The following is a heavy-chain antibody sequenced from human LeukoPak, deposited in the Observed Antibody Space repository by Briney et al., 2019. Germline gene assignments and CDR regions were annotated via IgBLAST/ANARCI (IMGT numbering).Heavy chain of an antibody. CDR2: INHSGST. Sequence: PSETLSLTCAVYGGSFSGYCWSWIRQPPGKGLEWIGEINHSGSTNYNPSLKSRVTISVDTSKNQFSLKLSSVTAADTAVYYCASTGYSSGWYRYWGQGTLVTVSS. D-gene: IGHD6-19*01. CDR3: ASTGYSSGWYRY. CDR1: GGSFSGYC. J-gene: IGHJ4*02. V-gene: IGHV4-34*01.